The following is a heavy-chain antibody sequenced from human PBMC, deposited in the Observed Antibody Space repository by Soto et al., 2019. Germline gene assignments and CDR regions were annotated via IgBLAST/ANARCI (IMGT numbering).Heavy chain of an antibody. V-gene: IGHV1-18*01. CDR1: GYTFTSYG. Sequence: GASVKVSCKASGYTFTSYGISWVRQAPGQGLEWMGWISAYNGNTNYAQKLQGRVTMTTDTSTSTAYMELRSLRSDDTAVYYCARDLTDFWSGYTYNWFDPWGQGTLVTVSS. J-gene: IGHJ5*02. D-gene: IGHD3-3*01. CDR3: ARDLTDFWSGYTYNWFDP. CDR2: ISAYNGNT.